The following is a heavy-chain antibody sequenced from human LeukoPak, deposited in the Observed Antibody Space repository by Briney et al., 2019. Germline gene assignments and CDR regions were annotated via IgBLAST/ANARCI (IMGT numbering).Heavy chain of an antibody. J-gene: IGHJ4*02. CDR3: GYSSSSLGPGWYYFDY. CDR2: ISYDGSNK. D-gene: IGHD6-6*01. CDR1: GFTFSSYA. V-gene: IGHV3-30-3*01. Sequence: PGGSLRLSCAASGFTFSSYAMHWVRQAPGKGLEWVAVISYDGSNKYYADSVKGRFTISRDNSKNTLYLQMNSLRAEDTAVYYCGYSSSSLGPGWYYFDYWGQGTLVTVSS.